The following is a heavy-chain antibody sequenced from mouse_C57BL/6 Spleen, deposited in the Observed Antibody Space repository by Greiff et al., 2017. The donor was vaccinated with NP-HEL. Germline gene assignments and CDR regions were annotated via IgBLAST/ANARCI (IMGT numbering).Heavy chain of an antibody. CDR2: INPNNGGT. CDR3: ARSDWEGFAY. Sequence: VQLKQSGPELVKPGASVKIPCKASGYTFTDYNMDWVKQSHGKSLEWIGDINPNNGGTIYNQKFKGKATLTVDKSSSTAYMELRSLTSEDTAVYYCARSDWEGFAYWGQGTLVTVSA. D-gene: IGHD4-1*01. CDR1: GYTFTDYN. J-gene: IGHJ3*01. V-gene: IGHV1-18*01.